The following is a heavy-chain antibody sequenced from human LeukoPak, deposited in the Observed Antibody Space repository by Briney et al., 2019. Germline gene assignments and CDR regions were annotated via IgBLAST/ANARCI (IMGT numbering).Heavy chain of an antibody. D-gene: IGHD3-22*01. CDR2: IYYSGST. J-gene: IGHJ4*02. V-gene: IGHV4-39*07. CDR3: ARGKYYYDSRPVAGWYFDY. CDR1: GDSLSISYY. Sequence: SETLSLTCTFSGDSLSISYYWGWIRQPPGKGLEWIGTIYYSGSTYYNPSLKSRVTISVDTSKNQFSLKLSSVTAADTAVYYWARGKYYYDSRPVAGWYFDYWGQGTLVTVSS.